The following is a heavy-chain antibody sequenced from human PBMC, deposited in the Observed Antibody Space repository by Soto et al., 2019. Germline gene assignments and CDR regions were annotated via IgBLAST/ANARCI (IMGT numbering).Heavy chain of an antibody. CDR3: ARGVYYDILTGYSSHFDY. D-gene: IGHD3-9*01. V-gene: IGHV1-3*01. J-gene: IGHJ4*02. Sequence: QVQLVQSGAEVKKPGASVKVSCKASGYTFTSYAMHWVRQAPGQRLEWMGWINAGNGNTKYSQKFQGRVTITSDTSASTAYMELSSLRSEDTAVYYCARGVYYDILTGYSSHFDYWGQGTLVTVSS. CDR1: GYTFTSYA. CDR2: INAGNGNT.